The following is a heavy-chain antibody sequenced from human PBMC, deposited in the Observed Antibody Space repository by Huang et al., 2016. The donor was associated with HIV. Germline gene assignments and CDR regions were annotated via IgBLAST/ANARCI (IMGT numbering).Heavy chain of an antibody. CDR2: IYPGDSDT. V-gene: IGHV5-51*01. CDR3: ARLIGSPSFYYGLDV. D-gene: IGHD3-10*01. J-gene: IGHJ6*02. Sequence: EVQLVQSGAEVKKPGESLKIYCTVSGYRFRSNWIGWVRQMPGKGREGMGIIYPGDSDTRHSPSFQGQVTISADKSINTDYLQCSSLKASDTAMYYCARLIGSPSFYYGLDVWGQGTTVTVSS. CDR1: GYRFRSNW.